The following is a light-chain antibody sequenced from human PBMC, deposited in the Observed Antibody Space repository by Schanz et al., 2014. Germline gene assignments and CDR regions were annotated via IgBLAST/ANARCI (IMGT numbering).Light chain of an antibody. CDR3: SSYTSSRTLA. CDR2: DVN. CDR1: SSDIGGRAY. J-gene: IGLJ3*02. Sequence: QSALTQPASVSGSPGQSITISCTGTSSDIGGRAYVSWYQQRPGKAPQLILYDVNSRPSGVSNRFSASKSGNTASLTISGLQAEDEADYYCSSYTSSRTLAFGGGTKLTVL. V-gene: IGLV2-14*01.